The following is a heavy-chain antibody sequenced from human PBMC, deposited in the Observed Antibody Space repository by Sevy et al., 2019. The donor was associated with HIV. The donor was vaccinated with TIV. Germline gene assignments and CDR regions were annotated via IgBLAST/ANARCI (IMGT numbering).Heavy chain of an antibody. D-gene: IGHD3-22*01. CDR3: AGGRYDSSGAFDAFDV. CDR2: IFDNRGGT. CDR1: GFTFTTYA. V-gene: IGHV3-23*01. Sequence: GGSLRLSCAASGFTFTTYAMNWVRQTPGKGLEWVSTIFDNRGGTYYADSVKGRFTISRDTSKNTLSLQMNSLRAEDTAVYYCAGGRYDSSGAFDAFDVWGQGTMVTVSS. J-gene: IGHJ3*01.